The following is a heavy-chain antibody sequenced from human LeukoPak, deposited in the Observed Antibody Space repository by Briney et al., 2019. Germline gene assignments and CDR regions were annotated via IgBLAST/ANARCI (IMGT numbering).Heavy chain of an antibody. V-gene: IGHV1-2*02. Sequence: ASVKVSCKASGYAFTGYYMHWVRQAPGQGLGWMGWINPNSGGTNYAQKFQGRVTMTRDTSISTAYMELSRLRSDDTAVYYCARVPYIAVAGTVWFDPWGQGTLVTVSS. CDR3: ARVPYIAVAGTVWFDP. CDR1: GYAFTGYY. D-gene: IGHD6-19*01. CDR2: INPNSGGT. J-gene: IGHJ5*02.